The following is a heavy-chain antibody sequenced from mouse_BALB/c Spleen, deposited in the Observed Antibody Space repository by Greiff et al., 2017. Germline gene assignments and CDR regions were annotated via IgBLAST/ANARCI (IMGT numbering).Heavy chain of an antibody. CDR2: IYPYNGGT. CDR3: AREGDGYYGYAMDY. D-gene: IGHD2-3*01. Sequence: EVQLVESGPELVKPGASVKISCKASGYTFTDYNMHWVKQSPGQSLEWIGYIYPYNGGTGYNQKFKSKATLTVDNSSSTAYMELRSLTSEDSAVYYCAREGDGYYGYAMDYWGQGTSVTVSS. V-gene: IGHV1S29*02. CDR1: GYTFTDYN. J-gene: IGHJ4*01.